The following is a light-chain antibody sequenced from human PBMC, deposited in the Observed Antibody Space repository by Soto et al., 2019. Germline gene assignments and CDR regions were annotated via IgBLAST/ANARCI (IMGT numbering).Light chain of an antibody. J-gene: IGKJ1*01. Sequence: DIVLTQSPLSLTVTPGEPASMSCRSSQSLLQRSGNHYLDWYLQKPGQSPQLLIYLGSNRASGVPDRFSGSGSGTDFTLKISRVEAEDVGVYYCLHALQPPPAFGQGTKVEIK. CDR2: LGS. CDR3: LHALQPPPA. V-gene: IGKV2-28*01. CDR1: QSLLQRSGNHY.